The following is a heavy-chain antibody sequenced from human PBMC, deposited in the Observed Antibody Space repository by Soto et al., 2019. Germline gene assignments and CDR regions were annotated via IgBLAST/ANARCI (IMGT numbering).Heavy chain of an antibody. Sequence: EVQLLESGGGLVQPGGSLRLSCAASGFTFSSYAMSWVRQAPGKGLEWVSAISGSGGSTYYADSVKGRFTISRDKSKNTLDPQMNSLRAEDTAVYYCAKGAVAGLDSCYGMDVWGQGTTVTVSS. J-gene: IGHJ6*02. CDR1: GFTFSSYA. CDR2: ISGSGGST. V-gene: IGHV3-23*01. D-gene: IGHD6-19*01. CDR3: AKGAVAGLDSCYGMDV.